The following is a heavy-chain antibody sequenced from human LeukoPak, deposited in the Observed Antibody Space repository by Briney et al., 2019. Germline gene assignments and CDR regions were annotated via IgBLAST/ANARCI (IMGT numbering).Heavy chain of an antibody. CDR3: ARDLGRRCSGGRCYYYYNYMDV. V-gene: IGHV1-18*01. J-gene: IGHJ6*03. Sequence: ASVKVSCKASGYTFTSYGISWVRQAPGQGLEWMGWISAYNGNTNYAQKLQGRVTMTTDTSTSTAYMELRSLRSDDTAVYYCARDLGRRCSGGRCYYYYNYMDVWGKGTTVTISS. D-gene: IGHD2-15*01. CDR2: ISAYNGNT. CDR1: GYTFTSYG.